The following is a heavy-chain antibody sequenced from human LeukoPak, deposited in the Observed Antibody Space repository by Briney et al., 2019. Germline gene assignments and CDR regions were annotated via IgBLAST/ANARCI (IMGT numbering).Heavy chain of an antibody. CDR2: IKQDGSEK. V-gene: IGHV3-7*01. J-gene: IGHJ6*02. CDR3: ARHEDKWAAKIYYYGMDV. Sequence: PGGSLRLSCAASGFTFSSYWMSWVRQAPGKGLEWVANIKQDGSEKYYVDSVKGRFTISRDNAKNSLYLQMNSLRAEDTAVYYCARHEDKWAAKIYYYGMDVWGQGTTVTVSS. D-gene: IGHD1-26*01. CDR1: GFTFSSYW.